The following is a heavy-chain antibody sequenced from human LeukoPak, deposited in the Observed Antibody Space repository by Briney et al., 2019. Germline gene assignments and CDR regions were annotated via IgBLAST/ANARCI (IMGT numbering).Heavy chain of an antibody. J-gene: IGHJ3*02. CDR3: ARARAGDLAFDI. CDR2: TTYRSKRYN. V-gene: IGHV6-1*01. CDR1: GDSASSNSAA. Sequence: QTRSLTSAISGDSASSNSAAWNWIRQSPSGGLEWLGRTTYRSKRYNDFALSVKSRITINPATTKNQFSLQLNSVTPEDTAVYYCARARAGDLAFDIWGQGTMVTVSS.